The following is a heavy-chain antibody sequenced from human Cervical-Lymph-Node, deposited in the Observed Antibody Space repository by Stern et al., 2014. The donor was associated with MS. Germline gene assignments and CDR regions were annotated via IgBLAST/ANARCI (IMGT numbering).Heavy chain of an antibody. CDR2: ISSSGSTI. CDR1: GFTFSDYY. CDR3: ARRYSSGWVNWFDP. Sequence: QVQLVESGGGLVKPGGSLRLSCAASGFTFSDYYMSWIRQAPGKGLEWVPYISSSGSTIYYADSVKGRFHISRHKAKKQLYLKMNSLRAEDTAVYYCARRYSSGWVNWFDPWGQGTLVTVSS. D-gene: IGHD6-19*01. J-gene: IGHJ5*02. V-gene: IGHV3-11*01.